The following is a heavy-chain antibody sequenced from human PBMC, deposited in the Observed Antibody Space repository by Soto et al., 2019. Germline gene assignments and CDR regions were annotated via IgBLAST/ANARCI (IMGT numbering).Heavy chain of an antibody. Sequence: GASVKVSCEASGYTFTGYYMHWVRQAPGQGLEWMGWINPNSGGTNYAQKFQGRVTMTRDTSISTAYMELSRLRSDDTAVYYCAREFDDVVAMDVWGQGTTVTVS. V-gene: IGHV1-2*02. D-gene: IGHD2-2*01. J-gene: IGHJ6*02. CDR1: GYTFTGYY. CDR3: AREFDDVVAMDV. CDR2: INPNSGGT.